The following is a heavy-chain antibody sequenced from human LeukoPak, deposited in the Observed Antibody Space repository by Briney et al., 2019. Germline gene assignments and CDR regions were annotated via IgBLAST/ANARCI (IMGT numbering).Heavy chain of an antibody. J-gene: IGHJ3*02. V-gene: IGHV4-30-2*01. D-gene: IGHD3-22*01. CDR3: ARTSGSGYYGFDAFHI. CDR1: GGSISSGGYS. Sequence: PSETLSLTCAVSGGSISSGGYSWSWIRQPPGKGLEWIGYIYHSGSTYYNPSLKSRVTISVDRSKNQFSLKLSSVTAADTAVYYCARTSGSGYYGFDAFHIWGQGTVVTVSS. CDR2: IYHSGST.